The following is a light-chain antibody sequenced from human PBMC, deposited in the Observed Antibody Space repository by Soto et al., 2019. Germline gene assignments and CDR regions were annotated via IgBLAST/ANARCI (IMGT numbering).Light chain of an antibody. CDR3: QQNYRDTPWT. CDR2: AAS. Sequence: DIQMTQSPSSLSASVGDTVTITCRASQSISRYVNWYQQKPGKAPTLLISAASSLERGVPSRFSGGGSGTDFTLTISSLQPEDFASYHCQQNYRDTPWTFGQGTKVDIK. J-gene: IGKJ1*01. CDR1: QSISRY. V-gene: IGKV1-39*01.